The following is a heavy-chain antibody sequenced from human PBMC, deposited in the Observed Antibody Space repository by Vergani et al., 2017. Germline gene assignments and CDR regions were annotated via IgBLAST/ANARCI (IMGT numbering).Heavy chain of an antibody. CDR1: GGSISSYY. CDR3: VELLSYPH. CDR2: IYYSGST. Sequence: QVQLQESGPGLVKPSETLSLTCTVSGGSISSYYWSWIRQPPGKGLEWIGSIYYSGSTYYNPSLKSRVTISVDTSKNQFSLKLSSVTAADTAVYYCVELLSYPHWGQGTLVTVSS. D-gene: IGHD1-7*01. V-gene: IGHV4-59*05. J-gene: IGHJ1*01.